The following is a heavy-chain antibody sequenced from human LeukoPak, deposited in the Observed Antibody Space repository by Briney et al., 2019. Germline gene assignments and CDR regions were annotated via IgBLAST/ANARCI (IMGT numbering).Heavy chain of an antibody. CDR3: AGDNGYSSSWTLGGMDV. V-gene: IGHV3-7*01. J-gene: IGHJ6*02. Sequence: GGSLRLSCAASGFTFSSYWMSWVRQAPGKGLEWVANIKQDGSEKYYVDSVKGRFTISRDNAKNSLYLQMNSLRAEDTAVYYCAGDNGYSSSWTLGGMDVWGQGTTVTVSS. CDR1: GFTFSSYW. CDR2: IKQDGSEK. D-gene: IGHD6-13*01.